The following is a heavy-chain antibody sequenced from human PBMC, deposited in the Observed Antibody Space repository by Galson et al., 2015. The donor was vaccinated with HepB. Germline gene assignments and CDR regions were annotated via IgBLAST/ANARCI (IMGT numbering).Heavy chain of an antibody. CDR1: GFTFSSYA. Sequence: SLRLSCAASGFTFSSYAMHWVCQAPGKGLEWVAVIWYDGSNKYYADSVKGRFTISRDNSKNTLYLQMNSLRAEDTAVYYCARTGENYYYYGMDVWGQGTTVTVSS. CDR3: ARTGENYYYYGMDV. CDR2: IWYDGSNK. D-gene: IGHD7-27*01. J-gene: IGHJ6*02. V-gene: IGHV3-33*08.